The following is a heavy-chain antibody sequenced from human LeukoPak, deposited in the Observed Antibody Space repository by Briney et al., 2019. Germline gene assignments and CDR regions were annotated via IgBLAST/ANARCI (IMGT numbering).Heavy chain of an antibody. J-gene: IGHJ4*02. Sequence: GGSLRLSCAASGFTFSNYAMTWVRQAPGKGLECVSGINANGGTSYYADSVRGRFTVSGDNSKNTLSLQMNSLRAEDSAIYYCAKTNGYFDYWGQGTLVTVSS. V-gene: IGHV3-23*01. CDR2: INANGGTS. CDR1: GFTFSNYA. CDR3: AKTNGYFDY.